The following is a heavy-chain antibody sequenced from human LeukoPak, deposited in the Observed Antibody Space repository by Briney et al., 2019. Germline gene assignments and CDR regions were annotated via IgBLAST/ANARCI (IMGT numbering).Heavy chain of an antibody. CDR3: AKRSGGTFGFFDS. CDR1: GFTFSSCG. J-gene: IGHJ4*02. Sequence: PGGSLSLSCAASGFTFSSCGMHWVRQAPGKGLEWVAVISYDGSNKYYADSVKGRFTISRDNSKNTLYLQMNSLRAEDTAIYYCAKRSGGTFGFFDSWGRGTLVTVSS. V-gene: IGHV3-30*18. CDR2: ISYDGSNK. D-gene: IGHD3-3*01.